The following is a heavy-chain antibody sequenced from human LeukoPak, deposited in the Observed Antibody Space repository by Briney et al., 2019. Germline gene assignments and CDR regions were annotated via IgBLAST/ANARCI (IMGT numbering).Heavy chain of an antibody. CDR1: GFTFSSYA. CDR3: ARDLSAVAAAFDY. D-gene: IGHD6-19*01. Sequence: GGSLRLSCAASGFTFSSYAMSWVRQAPGKGLEWVSYISSSGITIYYADSVKGRFTISRDNAKNSPYLQMNSLRAEDTAVYYCARDLSAVAAAFDYWGQGTLVTVSS. V-gene: IGHV3-48*04. J-gene: IGHJ4*02. CDR2: ISSSGITI.